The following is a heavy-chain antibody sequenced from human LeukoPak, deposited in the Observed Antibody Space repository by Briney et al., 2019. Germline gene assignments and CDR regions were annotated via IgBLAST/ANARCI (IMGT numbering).Heavy chain of an antibody. J-gene: IGHJ6*02. Sequence: SSETLSLTCAVYGGSFSGYYWSWIRQPPGKGLEWIGEINHSGSTNYNPSLKSRVTISVDTSKNQFSLKLSSVTAADTAVYYCASTQQLDYYGMDVWGQGTTVTVSS. CDR1: GGSFSGYY. CDR2: INHSGST. V-gene: IGHV4-34*01. CDR3: ASTQQLDYYGMDV. D-gene: IGHD6-13*01.